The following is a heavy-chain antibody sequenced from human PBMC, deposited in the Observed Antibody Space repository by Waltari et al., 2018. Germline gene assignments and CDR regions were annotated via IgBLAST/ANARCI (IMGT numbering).Heavy chain of an antibody. D-gene: IGHD5-12*01. Sequence: EVQLLESGGRLVQPGGSLRLSCAASGFPFSNFAMSWVRRAPGKGLEWVSTISKRGDITYYADSVKGRFTISRDNSKKTLYLQMNSLRAEDTAVYYCTNGDSGYNGYDFYYGMDVWGQGTTVTVSS. V-gene: IGHV3-23*01. CDR2: ISKRGDIT. CDR1: GFPFSNFA. CDR3: TNGDSGYNGYDFYYGMDV. J-gene: IGHJ6*02.